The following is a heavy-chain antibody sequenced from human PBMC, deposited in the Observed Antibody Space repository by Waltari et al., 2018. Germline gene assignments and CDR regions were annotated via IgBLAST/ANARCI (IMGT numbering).Heavy chain of an antibody. CDR1: GGTFSSYP. V-gene: IGHV1-69*01. CDR2: IIPIFGTT. Sequence: QVHLVQSGAEVRTPGSSVKVSCTTIGGTFSSYPVNWVRQAPGQGLEWMGGIIPIFGTTNYAQKFQGRVTITADESTSTAYMDLSRLRSEDTAIYYCARVKSYYDTSYFQHWGQGTLVTVSS. D-gene: IGHD3-22*01. J-gene: IGHJ1*01. CDR3: ARVKSYYDTSYFQH.